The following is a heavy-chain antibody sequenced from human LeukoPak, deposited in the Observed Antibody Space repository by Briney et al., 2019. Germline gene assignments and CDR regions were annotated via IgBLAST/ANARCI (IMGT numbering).Heavy chain of an antibody. CDR3: AARPGGYASFDI. CDR1: GFTFSNSA. CDR2: IVVGSSNT. D-gene: IGHD3-16*01. V-gene: IGHV1-58*01. J-gene: IGHJ3*02. Sequence: SVKVSCKTSGFTFSNSAVQWVRQARGQRLEWIGWIVVGSSNTDYTQKFQERVTITRDMSTGTAYMELTSLTSEDTAVYYCAARPGGYASFDIWGQGTMVTVSS.